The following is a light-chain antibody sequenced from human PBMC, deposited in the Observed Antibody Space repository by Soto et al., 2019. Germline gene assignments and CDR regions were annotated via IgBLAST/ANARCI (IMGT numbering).Light chain of an antibody. CDR1: NIGSES. V-gene: IGLV3-21*02. J-gene: IGLJ3*02. CDR3: QVWHSGGDHSV. CDR2: DDS. Sequence: SYGLTQPPSVSVAPGQTARITCGGNNIGSESVHWYQQKPGQAPMVVVYDDSDRPSGIPERFSGSNSGNTATLTISRVEGGDEADYYCQVWHSGGDHSVFGGGTKVTVL.